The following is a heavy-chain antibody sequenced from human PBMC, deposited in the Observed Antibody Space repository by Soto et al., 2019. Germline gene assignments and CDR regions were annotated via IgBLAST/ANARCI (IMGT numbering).Heavy chain of an antibody. CDR2: IVVGSGNT. J-gene: IGHJ3*02. CDR3: AADYYESSGYYLTNAFDI. V-gene: IGHV1-58*01. D-gene: IGHD3-22*01. CDR1: GFTFTSSA. Sequence: SVKVSCKASGFTFTSSAVQWVRQARGQRLEWIGWIVVGSGNTNYAQKFQERVTITRDMSTSTAYMELSSLRSEDTAVYYCAADYYESSGYYLTNAFDIWGQGTMVTVSS.